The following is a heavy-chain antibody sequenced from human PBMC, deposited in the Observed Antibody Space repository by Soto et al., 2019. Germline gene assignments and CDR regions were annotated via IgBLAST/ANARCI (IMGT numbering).Heavy chain of an antibody. CDR1: GYTFTSYG. V-gene: IGHV1-18*01. D-gene: IGHD3-22*01. CDR2: ISAYNGNT. CDR3: ARYVVVVHFEY. Sequence: QVQLVQSGAEVKKRGASVKVSCKASGYTFTSYGISWVRQAPGQGLEWMGWISAYNGNTNYAQKLQGRVTMTTDTSTSTASMEWWSLRSDDRAVEYWARYVVVVHFEYGGKVTLVTVSS. J-gene: IGHJ4*02.